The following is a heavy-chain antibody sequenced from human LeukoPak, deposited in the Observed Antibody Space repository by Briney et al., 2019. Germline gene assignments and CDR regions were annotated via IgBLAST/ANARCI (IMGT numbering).Heavy chain of an antibody. Sequence: ASVKVSCKTSGYTFSDYSMSWVRQAPGQGLEWLGWINTNSGNTNYAQDFQGRVTMSWDTSISTAYMELSGLRFDDTAVYYCARDFFPFWGSHFGYWGQGTLVTVSS. CDR1: GYTFSDYS. CDR2: INTNSGNT. CDR3: ARDFFPFWGSHFGY. D-gene: IGHD3-16*01. J-gene: IGHJ4*02. V-gene: IGHV1-2*02.